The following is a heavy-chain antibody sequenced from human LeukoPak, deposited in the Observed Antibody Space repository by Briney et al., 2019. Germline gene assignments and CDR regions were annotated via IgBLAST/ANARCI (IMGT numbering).Heavy chain of an antibody. Sequence: PSETLSLTCTVSGGSISSSYWSWIRQPAGKGLEWVGRIYTSGNTDYNPSLKSRVTMSLDSSKNQFSLKLSSVTAADTAVYYCARVTGTSRWYGFDYWGQGTLVTVSS. V-gene: IGHV4-4*07. CDR3: ARVTGTSRWYGFDY. CDR1: GGSISSSY. J-gene: IGHJ4*02. CDR2: IYTSGNT. D-gene: IGHD6-13*01.